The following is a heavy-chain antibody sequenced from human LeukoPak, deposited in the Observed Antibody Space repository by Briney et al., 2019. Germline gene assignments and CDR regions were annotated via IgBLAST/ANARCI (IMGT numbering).Heavy chain of an antibody. Sequence: SETLSLTCDVSCYSITSGYYWGWFRQPPGKGLEWIGNIFHAGNTYYNPSLWSRVTISVDTSKNQFSLRLTSVTAADTAVYYCARQGGSSSPYYHYYMDVWGKGTTVTVSS. CDR2: IFHAGNT. V-gene: IGHV4-38-2*01. D-gene: IGHD6-6*01. CDR3: ARQGGSSSPYYHYYMDV. J-gene: IGHJ6*03. CDR1: CYSITSGYY.